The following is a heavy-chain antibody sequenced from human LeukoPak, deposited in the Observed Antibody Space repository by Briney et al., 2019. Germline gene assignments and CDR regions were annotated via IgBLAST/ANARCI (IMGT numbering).Heavy chain of an antibody. CDR2: IYHSGST. CDR3: ARGSGSYVWGSYRSLDY. J-gene: IGHJ4*02. Sequence: SETLSLTCAVSGGSISSSNWWSWVRQPPGKGLEWIGEIYHSGSTNYNPSLKSRVTISVDKSKNQFSLKLSSVTAADTAVYYCARGSGSYVWGSYRSLDYWGQGTLVTVSS. V-gene: IGHV4-4*02. CDR1: GGSISSSNW. D-gene: IGHD3-16*02.